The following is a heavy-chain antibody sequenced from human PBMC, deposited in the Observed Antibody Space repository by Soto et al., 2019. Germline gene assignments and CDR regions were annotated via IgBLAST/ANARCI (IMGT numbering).Heavy chain of an antibody. D-gene: IGHD2-15*01. CDR3: TTEGPGYCSGGSCQAFDY. CDR2: IKSKTDGETT. CDR1: GFTFSYAW. V-gene: IGHV3-15*01. J-gene: IGHJ4*02. Sequence: PGGSLRLSCAASGFTFSYAWMSWVRQAPGKGLEWVGRIKSKTDGETTDYAAPVKGRFTISRDDSKNTLYLQMNSLKTEDTAVYYCTTEGPGYCSGGSCQAFDYWGPGTLVTAPQ.